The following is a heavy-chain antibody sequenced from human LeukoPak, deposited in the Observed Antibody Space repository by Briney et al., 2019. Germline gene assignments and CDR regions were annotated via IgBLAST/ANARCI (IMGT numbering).Heavy chain of an antibody. V-gene: IGHV3-23*01. CDR3: AKGPGVMVRGVSGPYGMDV. Sequence: GGSLRLSCAASGFTFSSYAMSWVRQAPGKGLEWVSAISGSGGSKYYADSVKGRFTISRDNSKNTLYLQMNSLRAEDTAVYYCAKGPGVMVRGVSGPYGMDVWGQGTTVTVSS. CDR2: ISGSGGSK. CDR1: GFTFSSYA. J-gene: IGHJ6*02. D-gene: IGHD3-10*01.